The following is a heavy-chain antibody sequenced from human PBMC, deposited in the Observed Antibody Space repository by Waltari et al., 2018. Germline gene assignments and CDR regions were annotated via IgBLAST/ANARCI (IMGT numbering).Heavy chain of an antibody. CDR2: IYPCDSDT. D-gene: IGHD1-7*01. CDR3: AVVCLELGGYFHY. CDR1: GYSFTSYW. V-gene: IGHV5-51*03. Sequence: EVQLVQSGAEVKKPGESLKISCKGSGYSFTSYWIGWVRQMPGKGLEWMGFIYPCDSDTRYIPSFQGQVTISSDKSISTAYLQWSSLKASDTAMYYCAVVCLELGGYFHYWGQGALVTISS. J-gene: IGHJ4*02.